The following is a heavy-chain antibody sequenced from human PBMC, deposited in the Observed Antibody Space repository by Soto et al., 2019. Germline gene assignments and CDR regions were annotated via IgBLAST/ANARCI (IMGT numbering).Heavy chain of an antibody. CDR1: GYTLTELS. D-gene: IGHD3-22*01. J-gene: IGHJ4*02. Sequence: WASVKVSCKVSGYTLTELSIHWVRQAPGEGLEWMGGFDLENGETIYAQRFQGRVTMTEESSADTPYMELSSLRSDDTAMFYCASGRYDASGYFDYWGQGTLVTVSS. CDR3: ASGRYDASGYFDY. CDR2: FDLENGET. V-gene: IGHV1-24*01.